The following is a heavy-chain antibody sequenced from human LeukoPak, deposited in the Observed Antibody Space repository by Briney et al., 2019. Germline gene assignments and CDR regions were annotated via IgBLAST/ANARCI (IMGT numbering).Heavy chain of an antibody. J-gene: IGHJ3*02. CDR3: ARGYYDSSGYYSRRGADDAFDI. D-gene: IGHD3-22*01. V-gene: IGHV3-11*01. CDR2: ISSSGSTI. Sequence: GGSLRLSCAASGFTFSDYYMSWIRQAPGKGLEWVSYISSSGSTIYYADSVKGRFTISRDNAKNSLYLQMNSLRAEDTAVYYCARGYYDSSGYYSRRGADDAFDIWGQGTMVTVSS. CDR1: GFTFSDYY.